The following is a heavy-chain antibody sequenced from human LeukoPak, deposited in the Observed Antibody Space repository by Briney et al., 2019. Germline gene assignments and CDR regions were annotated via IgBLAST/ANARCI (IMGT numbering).Heavy chain of an antibody. J-gene: IGHJ4*02. V-gene: IGHV3-74*01. CDR1: GFTFSSYW. CDR2: ISTEGGNT. Sequence: GGSLRLSCAASGFTFSSYWMHWVRQAPGKGLVWVSRISTEGGNTAYADSVKGRFTISRDNSKNMIYLEMSSLKAEDTAVYYCAKERSLEIAVAGTIFDYWGQGTLVTVSS. CDR3: AKERSLEIAVAGTIFDY. D-gene: IGHD6-19*01.